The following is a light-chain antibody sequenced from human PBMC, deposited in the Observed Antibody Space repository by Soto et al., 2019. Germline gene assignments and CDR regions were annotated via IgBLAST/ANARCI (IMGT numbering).Light chain of an antibody. J-gene: IGLJ1*01. Sequence: QSALTQPPSASGSPGRSVTISCTGTSSDIGGYNYVSWYQQHPGKAPKLMIYEVNKRPSGVPDRFSGSKSGNTASLTVSGLQAEDEADYYCNSYTRFSTYVFGTGTKLTVL. CDR2: EVN. CDR1: SSDIGGYNY. V-gene: IGLV2-8*01. CDR3: NSYTRFSTYV.